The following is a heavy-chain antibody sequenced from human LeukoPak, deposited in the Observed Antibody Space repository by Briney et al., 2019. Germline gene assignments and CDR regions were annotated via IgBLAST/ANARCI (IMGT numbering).Heavy chain of an antibody. CDR2: IKPDESEK. CDR3: ARARSYSFDI. D-gene: IGHD5-12*01. J-gene: IGHJ3*02. Sequence: GGSLRLSCAASGFSFSGSWMSWVRQAPGKGLEWVAHIKPDESEKFYMDSVKGRFTVSRDNAKSLVFLPMNSLRAEDTAVYYCARARSYSFDIWGQGTMVTVSS. CDR1: GFSFSGSW. V-gene: IGHV3-7*01.